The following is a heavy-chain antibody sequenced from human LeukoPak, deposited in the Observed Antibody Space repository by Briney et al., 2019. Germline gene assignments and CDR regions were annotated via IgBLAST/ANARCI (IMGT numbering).Heavy chain of an antibody. Sequence: LSLTCTVSGYSISSGYYWGWIRQPPGKGLEWVSYISSSSSTIYYADSVKGRFTISRDNAKNSLYLQMNSLRAEDTAVYYCARDLDLLWFGESAFDIWGQGTMVTVSS. D-gene: IGHD3-10*01. J-gene: IGHJ3*02. CDR1: GYSISSGYY. CDR3: ARDLDLLWFGESAFDI. CDR2: ISSSSSTI. V-gene: IGHV3-11*04.